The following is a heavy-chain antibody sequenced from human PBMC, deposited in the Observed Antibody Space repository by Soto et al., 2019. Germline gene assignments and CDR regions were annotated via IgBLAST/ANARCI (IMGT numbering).Heavy chain of an antibody. D-gene: IGHD2-21*01. J-gene: IGHJ5*02. V-gene: IGHV3-23*01. CDR2: IGRSGSNR. CDR1: GFTFSNYA. Sequence: EVQLLESGGGLVQPGGSLRLSCAVSGFTFSNYAMSWVRQAPGKGLAWVSVIGRSGSNRFYADSVKGRFTISRDNSKNTLYLQMNSLRAEDTAVYYCAKDLYCGPTACSKSYDLWGQGTLVTVSS. CDR3: AKDLYCGPTACSKSYDL.